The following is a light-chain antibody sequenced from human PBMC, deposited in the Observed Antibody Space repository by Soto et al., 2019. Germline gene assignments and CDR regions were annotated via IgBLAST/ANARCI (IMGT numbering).Light chain of an antibody. CDR3: CSYAGSYSYV. J-gene: IGLJ1*01. CDR1: TNDVGNYNY. CDR2: DVT. Sequence: QSALTQPRSVSGSPGQSVTISCTGTTNDVGNYNYVSWYQQHPSKAPKLMIYDVTKRPSGVPDRFSGSKSGNTASLTISGPQAEDEADYYCCSYAGSYSYVFGTGTKVTVL. V-gene: IGLV2-11*01.